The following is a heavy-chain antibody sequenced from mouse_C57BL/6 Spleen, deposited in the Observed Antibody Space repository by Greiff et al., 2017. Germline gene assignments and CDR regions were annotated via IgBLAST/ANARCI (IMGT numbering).Heavy chain of an antibody. J-gene: IGHJ3*01. D-gene: IGHD4-1*01. CDR2: ISSGGDYI. V-gene: IGHV5-9-1*02. CDR1: GFTFSSYA. CDR3: TRDRGLGAWFAY. Sequence: EVKLMESGEGLVKPGGSLKLSCAASGFTFSSYAMSWVRQTPEKRLEWVAYISSGGDYIYYADTVKGRFTISRDNARYTLYLQMSSLKSEDTAMYYCTRDRGLGAWFAYWGQGTLVTVSA.